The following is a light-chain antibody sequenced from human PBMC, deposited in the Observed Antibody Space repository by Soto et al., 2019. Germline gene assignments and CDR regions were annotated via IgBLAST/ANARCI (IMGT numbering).Light chain of an antibody. J-gene: IGKJ2*01. CDR1: QSINIY. V-gene: IGKV1-39*01. CDR2: AAS. CDR3: QQSYRSPYT. Sequence: DIQMTQSPSSLSASVGDRVTVTCRASQSINIYLNWYQQKPGKAPTLLIYAASSLQSGVPSRFSGGGSRTDFTLTISSLQAEDFATYYCQQSYRSPYTFGQGTKLEIK.